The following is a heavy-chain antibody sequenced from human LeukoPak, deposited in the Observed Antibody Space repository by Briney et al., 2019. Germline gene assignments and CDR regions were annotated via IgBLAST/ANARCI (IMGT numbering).Heavy chain of an antibody. CDR3: TMVRGVILADST. Sequence: GGSLRLSCAASGFTFSSYAMSWVRQAPGKGLEWVPAISGSGGSTYYADSVKGRFTISRDNSKNTLYLQMNSLRAEDTAVYYCTMVRGVILADSTWGQGTLVTVSS. V-gene: IGHV3-23*01. CDR2: ISGSGGST. CDR1: GFTFSSYA. J-gene: IGHJ5*02. D-gene: IGHD3-10*01.